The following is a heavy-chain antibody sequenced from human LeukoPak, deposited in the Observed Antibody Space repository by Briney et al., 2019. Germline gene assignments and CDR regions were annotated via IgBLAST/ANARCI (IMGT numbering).Heavy chain of an antibody. CDR3: AKDSHPYDYGDPYWYFDL. D-gene: IGHD4-17*01. CDR1: GFTVSSNF. V-gene: IGHV3-66*01. J-gene: IGHJ2*01. Sequence: GGSLRLSCAASGFTVSSNFMSWVRQAPGKGLEWVSVIYSGVTTYYADSVKGRFTISRDNSKNTLYLQMNSLRAEDTAVYYCAKDSHPYDYGDPYWYFDLWGRGTLVTVSS. CDR2: IYSGVTT.